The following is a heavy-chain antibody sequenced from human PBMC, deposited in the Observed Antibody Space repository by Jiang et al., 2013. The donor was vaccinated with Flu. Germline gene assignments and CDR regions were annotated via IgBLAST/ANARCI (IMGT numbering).Heavy chain of an antibody. CDR1: GYTFTSYY. J-gene: IGHJ5*02. CDR2: INPRAGYT. D-gene: IGHD4/OR15-4a*01. Sequence: GAEVKKPGASVKISCKASGYTFTSYYLHWVRQAPGQGLEWMGMINPRAGYTRHAQKFQDSVTMTRDTSTSTVYMELFSLRSEDTAVYYCARGLSADLSWLDPWGQGTLVTVSS. CDR3: ARGLSADLSWLDP. V-gene: IGHV1-46*01.